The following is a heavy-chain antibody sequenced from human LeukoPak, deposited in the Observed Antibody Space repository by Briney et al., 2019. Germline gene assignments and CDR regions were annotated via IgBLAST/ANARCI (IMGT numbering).Heavy chain of an antibody. CDR3: ARWKWGTTILAKGAFDI. CDR2: IHSGGST. CDR1: GFTVSSNY. Sequence: GGSLRLSCAASGFTVSSNYMTWVRQAPGKGLEWVSVIHSGGSTYYADSVKGRFTISRDNSKNTLYLQMNSLRAEDTAVYYCARWKWGTTILAKGAFDIWGQGTMVTVSS. J-gene: IGHJ3*02. V-gene: IGHV3-66*01. D-gene: IGHD3-16*01.